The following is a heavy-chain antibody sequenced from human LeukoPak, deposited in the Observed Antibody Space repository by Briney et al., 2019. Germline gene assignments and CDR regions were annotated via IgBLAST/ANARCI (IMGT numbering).Heavy chain of an antibody. CDR3: ATLIQGFSCSGDRCADY. D-gene: IGHD2-15*01. V-gene: IGHV1-69-2*01. CDR2: VDPEDGET. Sequence: ASVKVSCKASGYTFTDYYMHWVQQAPGKGLEWMGRVDPEDGETIYAEKFQGRVTITADTSTDTAYMELSSLRSEDTAVYYCATLIQGFSCSGDRCADYWGQGTLVTVSS. CDR1: GYTFTDYY. J-gene: IGHJ4*02.